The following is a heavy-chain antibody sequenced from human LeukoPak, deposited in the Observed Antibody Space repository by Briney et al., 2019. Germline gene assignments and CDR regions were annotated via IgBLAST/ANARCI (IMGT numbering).Heavy chain of an antibody. CDR1: GYSFTSYW. V-gene: IGHV5-51*01. Sequence: GESLKISCKGSGYSFTSYWIGWVRQMPGKGLEWMGIIYPGDSDTRYSPSFQGQVTISADKSISTAYLQWSSLKASDTAMYYCARQTMYQLQSYYYYYMDVWGKGTTVTVSS. CDR2: IYPGDSDT. J-gene: IGHJ6*03. D-gene: IGHD2-2*01. CDR3: ARQTMYQLQSYYYYYMDV.